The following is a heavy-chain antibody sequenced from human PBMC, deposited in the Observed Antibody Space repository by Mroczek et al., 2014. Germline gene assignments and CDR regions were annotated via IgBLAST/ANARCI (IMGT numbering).Heavy chain of an antibody. V-gene: IGHV4-31*03. CDR3: ARVPAMSYYYYMDV. J-gene: IGHJ6*03. Sequence: QTLSLTCTVSVAPSAVWLLLELDPPAPTGRGLGVDWVRSYYSGSTYYNPSLKSRVTISVDTSKNQFSLKLSSVTAADTAVYYCARVPAMSYYYYMDVWGKGTTVTVSS. D-gene: IGHD5-18*01. CDR1: VAPSAVWLL. CDR2: SYYSGST.